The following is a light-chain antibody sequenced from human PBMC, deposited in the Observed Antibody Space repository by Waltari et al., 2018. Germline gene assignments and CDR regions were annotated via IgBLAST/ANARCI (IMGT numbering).Light chain of an antibody. CDR1: QDISNY. Sequence: DIQMTQSPYSLSASVGDRVTITCQASQDISNYLNWYQQKPGKAPKLLIYYASNLETGVPSRFSGSGSGTDFTFTISSLQPEDSATYYCQQYDNLLALTFGGGTKVEIK. CDR2: YAS. CDR3: QQYDNLLALT. V-gene: IGKV1-33*01. J-gene: IGKJ4*01.